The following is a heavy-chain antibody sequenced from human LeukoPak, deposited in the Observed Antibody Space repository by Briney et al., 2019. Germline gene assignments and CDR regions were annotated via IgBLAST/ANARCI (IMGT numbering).Heavy chain of an antibody. CDR1: GGSISSGGYY. J-gene: IGHJ4*02. CDR2: IYYSGST. Sequence: PSETLSLTRTVSGGSISSGGYYWSWIRQHPEKGLEWIGYIYYSGSTYYNPSLKSRVTISVDTSKNQFSLKLSSVTAADTAVYYCAREWDDSSGYLSVDYWGQGTLVTVSS. V-gene: IGHV4-31*03. CDR3: AREWDDSSGYLSVDY. D-gene: IGHD3-22*01.